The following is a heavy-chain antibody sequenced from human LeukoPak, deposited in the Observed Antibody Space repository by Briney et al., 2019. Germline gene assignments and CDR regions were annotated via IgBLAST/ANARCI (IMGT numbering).Heavy chain of an antibody. CDR3: ARLSRQWLPYIDY. D-gene: IGHD6-19*01. Sequence: PSETLSLTCAVSGYSISSGCYWDWIRQPPGKGLEWIGSIYHSGSTYYNPSLKSRVTISVDTSKNQFSLKLSSVTAADTAVYYCARLSRQWLPYIDYWGQGTLVTVSS. CDR1: GYSISSGCY. CDR2: IYHSGST. V-gene: IGHV4-38-2*01. J-gene: IGHJ4*02.